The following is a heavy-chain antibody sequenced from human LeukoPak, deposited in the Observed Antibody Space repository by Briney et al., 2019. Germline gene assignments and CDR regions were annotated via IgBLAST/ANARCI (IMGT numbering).Heavy chain of an antibody. V-gene: IGHV4-4*07. CDR1: GGSIISYY. Sequence: PSETLSLTCTVSGGSIISYYWSWIRQPAGKGLEWIGRIYTSGSTNYNPSLKSRVTVSVDTSKNQFSLKLSSVTAADTAVYYCARGLVVPADPPGTYYYYMDVWGKGTTVTVSS. D-gene: IGHD2-2*01. CDR2: IYTSGST. CDR3: ARGLVVPADPPGTYYYYMDV. J-gene: IGHJ6*03.